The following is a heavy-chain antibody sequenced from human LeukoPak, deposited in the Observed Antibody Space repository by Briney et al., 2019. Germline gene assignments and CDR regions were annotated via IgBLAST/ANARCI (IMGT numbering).Heavy chain of an antibody. V-gene: IGHV1-18*01. CDR1: GYTFTSYG. J-gene: IGHJ4*02. D-gene: IGHD2-15*01. Sequence: ASVKVSCKASGYTFTSYGIGWVRQAPGQGLEWMGWISGYNGNTHYAQNLQGRVTMTTDTSTSTAYMELRSLRSDDTAVYYCARGPYCSGGTCYSQYFDYWGQGTLVTVSS. CDR3: ARGPYCSGGTCYSQYFDY. CDR2: ISGYNGNT.